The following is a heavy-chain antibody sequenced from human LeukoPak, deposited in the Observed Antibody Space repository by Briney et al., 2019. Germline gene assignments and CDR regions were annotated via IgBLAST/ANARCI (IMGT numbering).Heavy chain of an antibody. V-gene: IGHV4-61*08. J-gene: IGHJ4*02. CDR3: ARGLGGPDY. D-gene: IGHD3-16*01. CDR2: IYYSGST. CDR1: GDSISRGGDY. Sequence: PSETLSLTCSVSGDSISRGGDYWTWIRQHPEKGLEWIGYIYYSGSTNYNPSLKSRVTISVDTSKNQFSLKLSSVTAADTAVYYCARGLGGPDYWGQGTLVTVSS.